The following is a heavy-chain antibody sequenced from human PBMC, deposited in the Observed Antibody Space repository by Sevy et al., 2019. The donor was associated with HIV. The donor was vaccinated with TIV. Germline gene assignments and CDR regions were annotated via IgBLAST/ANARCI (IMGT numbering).Heavy chain of an antibody. D-gene: IGHD1-26*01. V-gene: IGHV3-23*01. CDR3: AKDPTLGPTTPDY. CDR1: GFSFTNYA. J-gene: IGHJ4*02. Sequence: GGSLRLSCAASGFSFTNYAMSWVRQAPGKGLEWVSAISGTAAYTYYADSVKGRFTISRDNSKNTIYLQMNSLRAEDTATYFCAKDPTLGPTTPDYWGQGILVTVSS. CDR2: ISGTAAYT.